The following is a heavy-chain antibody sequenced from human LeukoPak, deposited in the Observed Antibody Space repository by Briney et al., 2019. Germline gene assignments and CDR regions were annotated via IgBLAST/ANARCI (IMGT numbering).Heavy chain of an antibody. J-gene: IGHJ3*01. Sequence: PSETLSLTCSVSGDSISGGRNYWGWIRQSPGKGLEWIVYVYHTGSTDYNPSLKSRVTISIDRSKNQFSLKLSSVTAADTAVYYCARDSDPIMVGALDRWGQGTMVTVSS. CDR1: GDSISGGRNY. CDR3: ARDSDPIMVGALDR. V-gene: IGHV4-30-2*06. D-gene: IGHD1-26*01. CDR2: VYHTGST.